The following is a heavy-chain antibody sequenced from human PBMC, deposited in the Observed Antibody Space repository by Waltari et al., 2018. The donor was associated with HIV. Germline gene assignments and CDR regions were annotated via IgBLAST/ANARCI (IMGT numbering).Heavy chain of an antibody. CDR2: MNPSTGNA. CDR3: STSRPGAMFGDA. D-gene: IGHD3-3*01. Sequence: QGQLVQSGAEVKQSGAYARISCKASGYPFTNYDINWLRQATGQGLEWMGWMNPSTGNAGFAHNFQGRVVMTRDIPINTAYMELSGLTSHDAAVYYCSTSRPGAMFGDAWGQGTLVTVSS. CDR1: GYPFTNYD. V-gene: IGHV1-8*02. J-gene: IGHJ5*02.